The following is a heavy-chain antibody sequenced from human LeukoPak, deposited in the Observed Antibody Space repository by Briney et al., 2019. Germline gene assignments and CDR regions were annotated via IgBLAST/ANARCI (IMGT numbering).Heavy chain of an antibody. V-gene: IGHV5-51*01. J-gene: IGHJ4*02. CDR3: ARQGENYYDSSGYYPLDY. D-gene: IGHD3-22*01. CDR1: GYSFTSYW. Sequence: GESLKISCKGSGYSFTSYWIGWVRQMPGKGLEWMGIIYPGDSDTRYSPSFQGQVTISADRSISTAYLQWSSLKASDTAMYYCARQGENYYDSSGYYPLDYWGQGTLVTVSS. CDR2: IYPGDSDT.